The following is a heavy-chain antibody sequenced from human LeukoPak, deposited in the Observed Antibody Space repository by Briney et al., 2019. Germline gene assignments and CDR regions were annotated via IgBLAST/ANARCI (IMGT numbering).Heavy chain of an antibody. D-gene: IGHD3-9*01. V-gene: IGHV3-48*02. CDR2: IRTTAEGAKYA. CDR1: GFTFNNAW. Sequence: PGGSLRLSCAASGFTFNNAWMNWVRQAPGKGLEWISNIRTTAEGAKYAYYGDSVKGRVTISRDDGKKTLYLHMNSLRDDDTAVYYCAADQRYAFDYWGQGILVTVSS. CDR3: AADQRYAFDY. J-gene: IGHJ4*02.